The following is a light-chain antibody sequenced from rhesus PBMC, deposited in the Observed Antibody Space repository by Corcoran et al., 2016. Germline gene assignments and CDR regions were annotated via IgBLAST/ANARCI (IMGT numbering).Light chain of an antibody. CDR3: MQALEFPLT. CDR1: QSLLDSEDGNTY. V-gene: IGKV2-104*02. J-gene: IGKJ4*01. CDR2: EVS. Sequence: DIVMTQTPLSLPVTPGEPASISCRSSQSLLDSEDGNTYLDCYLQKPGQSPQLLIYEVSNRASGVPARVSGSGSDTDVTRKISRVEAEDVGVYYCMQALEFPLTFGGGTKVEIK.